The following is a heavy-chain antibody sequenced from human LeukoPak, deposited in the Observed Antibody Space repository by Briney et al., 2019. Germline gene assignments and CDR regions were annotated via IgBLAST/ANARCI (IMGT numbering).Heavy chain of an antibody. D-gene: IGHD3-16*02. CDR3: ARRDLSLHYYYYGMDV. V-gene: IGHV4-59*08. CDR1: GGSISSYY. J-gene: IGHJ6*02. Sequence: SETLSLTCTVSGGSISSYYWSWIRQPPGKGLEWMGHIYYSGSTNYNPSLKRRVTISVDTSKNQFSLKLSSVTAADTAVYYCARRDLSLHYYYYGMDVWGQGTTVTVSS. CDR2: IYYSGST.